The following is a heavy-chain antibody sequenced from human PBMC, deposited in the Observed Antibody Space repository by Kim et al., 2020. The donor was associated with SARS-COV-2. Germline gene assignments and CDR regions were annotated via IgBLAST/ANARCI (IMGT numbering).Heavy chain of an antibody. V-gene: IGHV5-51*01. J-gene: IGHJ4*02. Sequence: RYSPSFQGQVTISADKSISTAYLQWSSLKASDTAMYYCAREGSSGYFLDYWGQGTLVTVSS. CDR3: AREGSSGYFLDY. D-gene: IGHD6-25*01.